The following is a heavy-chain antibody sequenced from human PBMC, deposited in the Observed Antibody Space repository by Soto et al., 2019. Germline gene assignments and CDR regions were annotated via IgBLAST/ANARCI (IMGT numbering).Heavy chain of an antibody. CDR2: ITYRART. J-gene: IGHJ4*02. D-gene: IGHD3-16*02. V-gene: IGHV4-30-4*08. CDR1: GGSISSGDYY. CDR3: ASGRASFHFVN. Sequence: SETLCLTCSVSGGSISSGDYYWSWIRQSPGKGLEWIGYITYRARTNYNPSLQSRVTMSVDTSKNLFSLRLSSVTAADTAVYFCASGRASFHFVNWGQGTPVTVSS.